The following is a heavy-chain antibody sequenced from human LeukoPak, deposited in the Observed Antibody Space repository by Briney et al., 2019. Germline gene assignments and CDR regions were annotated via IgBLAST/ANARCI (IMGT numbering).Heavy chain of an antibody. CDR3: TTMKRSAQRDWWFDP. D-gene: IGHD2-15*01. Sequence: PGGSLRLSCAASGFTFSSYEMNWVRQAPGKGLEWVGRIKSKTDGGTTDYAAPVKGRFTISRDDSKNTLYLQMISLKTEDTAVYYCTTMKRSAQRDWWFDPWGQGTLVTVSS. CDR1: GFTFSSYE. J-gene: IGHJ5*02. V-gene: IGHV3-15*01. CDR2: IKSKTDGGTT.